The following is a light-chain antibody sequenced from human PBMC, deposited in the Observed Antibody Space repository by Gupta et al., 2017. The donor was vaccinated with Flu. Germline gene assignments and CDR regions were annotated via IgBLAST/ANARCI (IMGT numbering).Light chain of an antibody. CDR1: QSVSSTY. J-gene: IGKJ2*03. CDR3: QQDCSSPYS. CDR2: GAS. V-gene: IGKV3-20*01. Sequence: EIVLTQSPATLSLSPGERATLSCRASQSVSSTYLAWYQQKPVQAPRVLIFGASSRPTGIPDRFSGSGSGTDFTLTISRLEPEDFAVYYCQQDCSSPYSFGQGTKLKIK.